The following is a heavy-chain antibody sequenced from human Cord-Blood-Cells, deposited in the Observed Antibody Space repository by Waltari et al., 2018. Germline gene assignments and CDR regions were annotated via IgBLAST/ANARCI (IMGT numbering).Heavy chain of an antibody. J-gene: IGHJ3*02. Sequence: EVQLVESGGGSVQPGGSLRPSCAASGFTFRRSWMSWVRQAPGKGLEWVDNIKQDGSEKYYVDSVKGRFTISRDNAKNSLYLQMNSLRAEDTAVYYCARVMGLDAFDIWGQGTMVTVSS. CDR2: IKQDGSEK. V-gene: IGHV3-7*01. CDR3: ARVMGLDAFDI. CDR1: GFTFRRSW.